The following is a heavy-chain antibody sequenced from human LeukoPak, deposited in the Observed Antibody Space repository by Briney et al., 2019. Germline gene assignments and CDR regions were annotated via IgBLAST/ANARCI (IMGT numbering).Heavy chain of an antibody. CDR3: GKAYSASGGAFDI. CDR2: ISWNSDSI. D-gene: IGHD6-13*01. Sequence: GGSLRLSCAASGFTFDDYAMHWVRQAPGKGQEWVSGISWNSDSIGYAGSVKGRFTISRDNAKNSLYLHMNSLRAEDMALYYCGKAYSASGGAFDIWGQGTMVTVSS. V-gene: IGHV3-9*03. J-gene: IGHJ3*02. CDR1: GFTFDDYA.